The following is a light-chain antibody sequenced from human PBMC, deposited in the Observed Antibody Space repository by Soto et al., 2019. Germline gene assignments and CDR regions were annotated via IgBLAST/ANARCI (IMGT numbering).Light chain of an antibody. Sequence: DIQMTQSPSSLSASVGDRVTITCRASQNINYYLNWYQQKPGKAPKVLIYSATSLQSGVPSRFSGSGSGTDFTLTISSLQPEDFGTYYCQQSYSTLTFGPGTKVDIK. V-gene: IGKV1-39*01. CDR3: QQSYSTLT. CDR2: SAT. CDR1: QNINYY. J-gene: IGKJ3*01.